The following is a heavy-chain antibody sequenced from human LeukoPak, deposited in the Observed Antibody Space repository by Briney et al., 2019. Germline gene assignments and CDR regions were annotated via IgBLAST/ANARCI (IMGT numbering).Heavy chain of an antibody. J-gene: IGHJ3*02. V-gene: IGHV4-61*02. CDR2: IYTSGST. Sequence: PSETLSLTCTVSGGSISSGSYYWSWIRQPAGKGLEWIGRIYTSGSTNYNPSLKSRVTISVDTSKNQFSLKLSSVTAADTAVYYCARGERITMIVNAFDIWGQGTMDTVSS. CDR1: GGSISSGSYY. CDR3: ARGERITMIVNAFDI. D-gene: IGHD3-22*01.